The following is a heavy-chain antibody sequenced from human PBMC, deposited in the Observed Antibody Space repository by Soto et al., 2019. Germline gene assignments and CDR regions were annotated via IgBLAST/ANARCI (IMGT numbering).Heavy chain of an antibody. V-gene: IGHV4-34*01. Sequence: SETLSLTCAVYGGSFSNYYWSWIRQPPGKGLEWIGEINHSGSTNYNPSLKSRVTASLDTSKNQFSLQLTSVTAADTAVYYCATVRSRWNIDYWGQGTLVTVSS. CDR3: ATVRSRWNIDY. CDR1: GGSFSNYY. D-gene: IGHD6-13*01. J-gene: IGHJ4*02. CDR2: INHSGST.